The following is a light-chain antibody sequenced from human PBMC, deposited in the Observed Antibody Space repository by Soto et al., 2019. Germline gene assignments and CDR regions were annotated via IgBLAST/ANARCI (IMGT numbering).Light chain of an antibody. CDR3: QQHYGWPS. CDR1: QTVNGY. CDR2: DTS. J-gene: IGKJ2*01. Sequence: EIVLTQSPATLSLSPGERATLSCRASQTVNGYLAWYQHKLGQAPRLLIYDTSNKATGVPARFSGSGSWTDFTLTISILVPEDSAFYYCQQHYGWPSFGQGTKLEIK. V-gene: IGKV3-11*01.